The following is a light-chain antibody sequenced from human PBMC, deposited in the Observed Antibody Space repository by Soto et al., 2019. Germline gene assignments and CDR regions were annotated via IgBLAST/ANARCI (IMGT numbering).Light chain of an antibody. Sequence: SALTQPASVSGSPGQSITISCTGTSSDIGGYNYVSWYQQHPGKAPKLMIYDVSNRPSGVSNRFSGSKSGNTASLTISGLQAEDEADFYCTSYTSNSTLVFGPGTKVSV. CDR1: SSDIGGYNY. V-gene: IGLV2-14*01. CDR2: DVS. CDR3: TSYTSNSTLV. J-gene: IGLJ1*01.